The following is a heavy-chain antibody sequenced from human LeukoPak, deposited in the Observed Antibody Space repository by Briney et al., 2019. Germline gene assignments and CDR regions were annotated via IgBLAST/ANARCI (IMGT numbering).Heavy chain of an antibody. J-gene: IGHJ6*02. D-gene: IGHD3-3*01. CDR3: AKDGAPYYDFWSGSVYYYYGMDV. CDR2: ISYDGSNK. Sequence: GGSLRLSCAASGFTFSSYGMHWVRQAPGKGLKWVAVISYDGSNKYYADSVKGRFTISRDNSKNTLYLQMNSLRAEDTAVYYCAKDGAPYYDFWSGSVYYYYGMDVWGQGTTVTVSS. V-gene: IGHV3-30*18. CDR1: GFTFSSYG.